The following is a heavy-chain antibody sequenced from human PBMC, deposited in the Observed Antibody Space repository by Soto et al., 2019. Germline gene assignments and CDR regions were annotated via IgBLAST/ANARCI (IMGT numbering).Heavy chain of an antibody. CDR1: GISFSNAW. V-gene: IGHV3-15*01. J-gene: IGHJ3*02. CDR3: TTTRPGTNVFDN. D-gene: IGHD1-1*01. CDR2: IRSKTDGGTT. Sequence: GGSLRLSCAASGISFSNAWMNWVRQAPGKGLEYIGRIRSKTDGGTTEYAAPVEGRFTVSRDDSKNTLYLQMSGLKTEDTAVYYCTTTRPGTNVFDNWGQGTLVTVSS.